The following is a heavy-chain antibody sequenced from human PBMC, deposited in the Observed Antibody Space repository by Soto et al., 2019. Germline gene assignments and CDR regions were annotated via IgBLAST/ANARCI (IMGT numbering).Heavy chain of an antibody. V-gene: IGHV4-39*01. Sequence: QLQLQESGPGLVKPSETLSLTCTVSGGSISSSSYYWGWIRQPPGKGLEWIGSIYYSGSTYYNPSLKSRVTISVDTSKNQFSLKLSSVTAADTAVYYCARGHQQLVIFDYWGQGTLVTVSS. D-gene: IGHD6-13*01. CDR2: IYYSGST. J-gene: IGHJ4*02. CDR3: ARGHQQLVIFDY. CDR1: GGSISSSSYY.